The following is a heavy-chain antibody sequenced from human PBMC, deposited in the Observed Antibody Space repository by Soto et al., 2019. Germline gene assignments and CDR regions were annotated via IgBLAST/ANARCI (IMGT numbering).Heavy chain of an antibody. V-gene: IGHV3-23*01. D-gene: IGHD6-19*01. J-gene: IGHJ4*02. Sequence: GGSLRLSCAASGFTFSNYAMSWVRQAPGTGLKWVSTISGSGDDTYYADSVKGRFTISRDNSKSTLYLQISSLRAEDTAVFYCARGGYSRGWSFDYWGQGALVTVSS. CDR1: GFTFSNYA. CDR3: ARGGYSRGWSFDY. CDR2: ISGSGDDT.